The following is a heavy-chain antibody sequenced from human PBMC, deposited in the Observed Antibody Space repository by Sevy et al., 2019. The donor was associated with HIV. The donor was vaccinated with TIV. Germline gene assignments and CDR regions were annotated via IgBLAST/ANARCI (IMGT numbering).Heavy chain of an antibody. CDR3: ATRSGREFSPFDN. CDR2: IGGSGGST. Sequence: VGSLRLSCAASGFTFSSYAMSWVPQAPGKELEWVSAIGGSGGSTYYADSVKGRFTISRDNSKNTLYLQMNSLRAEDTAVYYCATRSGREFSPFDNWGQGTLVTVSS. CDR1: GFTFSSYA. J-gene: IGHJ4*02. V-gene: IGHV3-23*01. D-gene: IGHD3-10*01.